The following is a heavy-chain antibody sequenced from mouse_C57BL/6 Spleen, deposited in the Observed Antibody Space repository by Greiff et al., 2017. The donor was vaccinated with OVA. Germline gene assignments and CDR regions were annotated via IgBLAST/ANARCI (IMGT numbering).Heavy chain of an antibody. CDR3: AREREGNYVGFDV. D-gene: IGHD2-1*01. Sequence: VQLQQPGTELVKPGASVKLSCKASGYTFTSYWMHWVKQRPGQGLEWIGNINPSNGGTNYNEKVKSKATLTVDKSSSTAYMQLSSLTSEDSAVYYCAREREGNYVGFDVWGTGTTVTVSS. CDR2: INPSNGGT. CDR1: GYTFTSYW. J-gene: IGHJ1*03. V-gene: IGHV1-53*01.